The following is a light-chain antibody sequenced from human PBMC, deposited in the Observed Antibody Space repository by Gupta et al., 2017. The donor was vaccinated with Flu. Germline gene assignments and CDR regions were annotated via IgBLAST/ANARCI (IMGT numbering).Light chain of an antibody. CDR2: GAA. CDR1: QRVSSN. V-gene: IGKV3-15*01. Sequence: AALWGGAGERATRSGRASQRVSSNLDWYQQKPGQAPRLLIYGAATRATGIPARCSGSGSGTEFTLTISSLQAEDFALYYCQQYKNWPLTFGGGTKVEIK. CDR3: QQYKNWPLT. J-gene: IGKJ4*02.